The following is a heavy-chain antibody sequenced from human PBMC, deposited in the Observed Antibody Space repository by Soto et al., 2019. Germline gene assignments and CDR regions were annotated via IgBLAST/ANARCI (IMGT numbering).Heavy chain of an antibody. J-gene: IGHJ4*02. Sequence: QVQLQESGPGLVKPSGTLSLTCAVSGGSISSGDWCWSWVRQSPGKGLEWIGEIYYGGSTTYNPSLKSRVTISAHKSENQFALRLSSVTAADTAVYYCARRVCDSIFGSLDYWGQGTLVTVSS. CDR1: GGSISSGDW. D-gene: IGHD3-3*02. V-gene: IGHV4-4*02. CDR2: IYYGGST. CDR3: ARRVCDSIFGSLDY.